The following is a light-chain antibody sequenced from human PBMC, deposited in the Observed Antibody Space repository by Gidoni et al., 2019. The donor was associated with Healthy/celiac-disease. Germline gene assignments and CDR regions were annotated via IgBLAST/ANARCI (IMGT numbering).Light chain of an antibody. J-gene: IGKJ2*01. Sequence: DIQMTQSPSSLSASVGDRVTITCRASQSLSSSLNWSQQKPGKAPKLLIYAASSLQSGVPSRVSGSGSGTDFTLNISSLQPEDFATDYCQQSYSTPRTFGQXTKLEIK. CDR1: QSLSSS. CDR3: QQSYSTPRT. V-gene: IGKV1-39*01. CDR2: AAS.